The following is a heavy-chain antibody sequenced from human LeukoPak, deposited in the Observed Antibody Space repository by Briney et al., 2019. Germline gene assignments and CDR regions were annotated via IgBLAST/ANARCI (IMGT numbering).Heavy chain of an antibody. D-gene: IGHD4-11*01. V-gene: IGHV3-11*01. Sequence: PGGSLRLSCAASGFTFSDYYMTWIRQAPGKGLEWLSYISGSGDSKFYADSVKGRFTISRDNAKNSLYLQMNSLRAEDTAVYYCARRTYGNYFFDYWGQGTLVTVSS. CDR2: ISGSGDSK. CDR1: GFTFSDYY. CDR3: ARRTYGNYFFDY. J-gene: IGHJ4*02.